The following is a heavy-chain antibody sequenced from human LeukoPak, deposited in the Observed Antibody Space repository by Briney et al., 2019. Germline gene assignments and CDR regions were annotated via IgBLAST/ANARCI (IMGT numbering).Heavy chain of an antibody. CDR1: GYTFTSYG. CDR3: ARMKQQLVRWNYSYYTDV. D-gene: IGHD6-13*01. Sequence: ASVKVSCKASGYTFTSYGISWVRQAPGQGLEWMGWISAYNGNTNYAQKLQGRVTLTTDTSTSTAYMELRSLRSDDTAVYYCARMKQQLVRWNYSYYTDVWGKGTTVTVSS. CDR2: ISAYNGNT. J-gene: IGHJ6*03. V-gene: IGHV1-18*01.